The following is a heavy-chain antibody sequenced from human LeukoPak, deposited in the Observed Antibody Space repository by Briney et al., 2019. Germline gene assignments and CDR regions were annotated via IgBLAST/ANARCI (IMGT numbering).Heavy chain of an antibody. V-gene: IGHV3-30*02. D-gene: IGHD3-10*01. CDR3: AKDRIFFSDYYGSGSPIDY. CDR1: GFTFSSYG. J-gene: IGHJ4*02. Sequence: GGSLRLSCAASGFTFSSYGMHWVRQAPGKGLEWVAFIRYDGSNKYYADSVKGRFTISRDNSKNTLYLQMNSLRAEDTAVYYCAKDRIFFSDYYGSGSPIDYWGQGTLVTVSS. CDR2: IRYDGSNK.